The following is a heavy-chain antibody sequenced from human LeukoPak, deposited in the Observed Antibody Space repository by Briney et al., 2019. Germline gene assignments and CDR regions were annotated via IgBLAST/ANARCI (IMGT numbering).Heavy chain of an antibody. CDR3: ARETTDSRGYFFSDH. J-gene: IGHJ4*02. D-gene: IGHD3-22*01. V-gene: IGHV1-69*06. Sequence: SVKVSRKSSGGAFNNHPFSWVRQAPGQGLEWMGRIITVFGSTTYAQKFQGRITISADKSTATSYMELSSLRSDDTAVYFCARETTDSRGYFFSDHWGQGTLVTVSS. CDR2: IITVFGST. CDR1: GGAFNNHP.